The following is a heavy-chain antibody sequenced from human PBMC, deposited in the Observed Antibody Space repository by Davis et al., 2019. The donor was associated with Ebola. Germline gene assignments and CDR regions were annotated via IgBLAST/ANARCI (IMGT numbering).Heavy chain of an antibody. CDR1: GGSISNYY. CDR3: ARADKFDGHF. J-gene: IGHJ3*01. CDR2: IYYSGST. Sequence: MPSETLSLTCTVSGGSISNYYWSWIRQPPGKGLEWIGYIYYSGSTHYNPSLKSRVTISVDTSKNQFSLKLNSVTAADTAVYYCARADKFDGHFWGQGTMVIVSS. D-gene: IGHD5-24*01. V-gene: IGHV4-59*08.